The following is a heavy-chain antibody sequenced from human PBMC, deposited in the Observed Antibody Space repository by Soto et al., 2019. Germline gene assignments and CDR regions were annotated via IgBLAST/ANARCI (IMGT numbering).Heavy chain of an antibody. CDR1: GFTFSSYA. D-gene: IGHD5-18*01. J-gene: IGHJ6*02. Sequence: QVQLVESGGGVVQPGRSLRLSCAASGFTFSSYAMHWVRQAPGKGLEWVAVISYDGSNKYYADSVKGRFTISRDNSKNTLYMQMNSLRAEDTAGYYCARGRGYSYGYDYYYYGMDVWGQGTTVTVSS. CDR3: ARGRGYSYGYDYYYYGMDV. V-gene: IGHV3-30-3*01. CDR2: ISYDGSNK.